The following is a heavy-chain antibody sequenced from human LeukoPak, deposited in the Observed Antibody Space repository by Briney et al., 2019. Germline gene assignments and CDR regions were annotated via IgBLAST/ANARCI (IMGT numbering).Heavy chain of an antibody. CDR1: GGSFSGYY. CDR2: INHSGST. CDR3: ARGSALSSPGIAVAGAHFDY. Sequence: SETLSLTCAVYGGSFSGYYWSWIRQPPGKGLEWIGEINHSGSTNYNPSLKSPVTISVDTSKNQFSLKLSSVTAADTAVYYCARGSALSSPGIAVAGAHFDYWGQGTLVTVSS. V-gene: IGHV4-34*01. D-gene: IGHD6-19*01. J-gene: IGHJ4*02.